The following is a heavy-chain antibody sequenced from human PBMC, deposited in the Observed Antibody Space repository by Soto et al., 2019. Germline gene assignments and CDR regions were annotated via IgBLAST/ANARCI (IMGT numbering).Heavy chain of an antibody. CDR2: IYSSGST. D-gene: IGHD5-18*01. Sequence: QVQLQESGPGLVKPSQTLSLTCTVSGGSISSGDYYWSWFRQPPGKGLEWIGYIYSSGSTNYNPSLKSRVTISVDTSKNQFSLKLSSVTAADTAVYYCARASPVVTDVWGQGTTVTVSS. J-gene: IGHJ6*02. V-gene: IGHV4-30-4*01. CDR3: ARASPVVTDV. CDR1: GGSISSGDYY.